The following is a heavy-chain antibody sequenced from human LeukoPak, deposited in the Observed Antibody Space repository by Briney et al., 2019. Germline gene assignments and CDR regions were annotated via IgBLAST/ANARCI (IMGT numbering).Heavy chain of an antibody. CDR1: GYTFTSYY. J-gene: IGHJ4*02. D-gene: IGHD3-10*01. CDR3: ARDEFIRRYFDY. Sequence: GASVKVSRKASGYTFTSYYMHWVRQAPGQGLEWMGIINPSGGSTSYAQKFQGRVTMTRDTSTSTVYMELSSLRSEDTAVYYCARDEFIRRYFDYWGQGTLVTVSS. V-gene: IGHV1-46*01. CDR2: INPSGGST.